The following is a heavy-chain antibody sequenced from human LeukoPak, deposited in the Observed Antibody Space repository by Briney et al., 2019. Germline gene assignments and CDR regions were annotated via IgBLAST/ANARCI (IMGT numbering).Heavy chain of an antibody. CDR1: GFTFSSYA. Sequence: PGGSLRLSCAASGFTFSSYAMSWVRQAPGKGLEWVSAISGSGGSTYYADSVKGRFTISRDNSKNALYLQMNSLRAEDTAVYYCAKDRSQDAYYDGSGGGFDIWGQGTMVTVSS. V-gene: IGHV3-23*01. J-gene: IGHJ3*02. CDR3: AKDRSQDAYYDGSGGGFDI. D-gene: IGHD3-10*01. CDR2: ISGSGGST.